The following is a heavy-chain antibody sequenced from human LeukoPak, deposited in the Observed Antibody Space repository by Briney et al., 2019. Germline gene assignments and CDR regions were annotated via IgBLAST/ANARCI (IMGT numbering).Heavy chain of an antibody. CDR2: ISSSSSTI. CDR3: AREMGYCSGGSCYIFFDY. D-gene: IGHD2-15*01. V-gene: IGHV3-48*02. J-gene: IGHJ4*02. Sequence: PGGSLTLSCAASGFTFSSYSMNWIRQAPGTGREWVSYISSSSSTIYYTDSVKGRFTISRDNAKKSLYLQMNSLRDEDTAVYYCAREMGYCSGGSCYIFFDYWGQGTLVTVSS. CDR1: GFTFSSYS.